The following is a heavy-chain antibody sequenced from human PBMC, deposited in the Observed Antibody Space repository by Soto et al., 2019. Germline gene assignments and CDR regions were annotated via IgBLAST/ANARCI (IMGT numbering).Heavy chain of an antibody. J-gene: IGHJ4*02. CDR1: GFTFSNYA. V-gene: IGHV3-23*01. CDR3: ANRPLTAAGFDY. Sequence: GGSLRLSCAASGFTFSNYAMTWVRQAPGKGLEWVSVITGSGGGTYFVDSVKGRFTISRDNTKNTVYLQMNSLRAEDTAVYYCANRPLTAAGFDYWARETVVPISA. CDR2: ITGSGGGT. D-gene: IGHD6-13*01.